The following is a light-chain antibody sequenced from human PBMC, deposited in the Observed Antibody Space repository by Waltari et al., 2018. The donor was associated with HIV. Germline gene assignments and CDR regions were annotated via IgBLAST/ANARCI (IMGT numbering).Light chain of an antibody. CDR2: GNS. CDR1: SSNIGAGYD. CDR3: HSYDSSLSGVV. Sequence: QSVLTQPPSVSGAPGQRVTISCTGSSSNIGAGYDVHWYKQLPGTAPRLLICGNSNRPSGVPDRFSGSKSGTSASLAITGLQAEDEADYYCHSYDSSLSGVVFGGGTKLTVL. V-gene: IGLV1-40*01. J-gene: IGLJ2*01.